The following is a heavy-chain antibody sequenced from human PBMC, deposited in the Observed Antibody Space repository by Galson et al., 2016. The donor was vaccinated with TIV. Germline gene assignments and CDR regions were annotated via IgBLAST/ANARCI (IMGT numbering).Heavy chain of an antibody. Sequence: LRLSCAASGFTFDDYAMYWVRQAPGKGLEWVSGISSTSGGISYVDSVKGRFTISRDNAENSLYLQMNSLRVEDTALYYCAKAWASGHCSSTSCVGAFDFWGQGTMVTVSS. D-gene: IGHD2-2*01. V-gene: IGHV3-9*01. CDR2: ISSTSGGI. J-gene: IGHJ3*01. CDR1: GFTFDDYA. CDR3: AKAWASGHCSSTSCVGAFDF.